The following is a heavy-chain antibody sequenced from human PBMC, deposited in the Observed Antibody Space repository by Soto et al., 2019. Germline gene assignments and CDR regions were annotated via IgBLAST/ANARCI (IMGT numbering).Heavy chain of an antibody. Sequence: QVQLQESGPGLVKPSGTLSLTCAVSGVSISSHDWWAWVRQPPGKGLEWIGESHQSGNTNYNSSRESPVTISVDKSKNQFSLNLSSVTVADTAVYYCATRDTSRFYWGQGTLVTVSS. CDR3: ATRDTSRFY. V-gene: IGHV4-4*02. D-gene: IGHD6-13*01. J-gene: IGHJ4*02. CDR2: SHQSGNT. CDR1: GVSISSHDW.